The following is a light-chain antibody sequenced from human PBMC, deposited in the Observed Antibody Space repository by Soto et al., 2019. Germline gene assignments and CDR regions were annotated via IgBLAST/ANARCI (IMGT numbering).Light chain of an antibody. CDR3: SSYTSSTTDV. Sequence: QSVLTQPPSASGSPGQSVTISCTGTSSDVGGYKYVSWYQQKSGKAPKLIIYEVNERPSGVPDRFSGSKSDNTASLTVSGLQAEDEADYYCSSYTSSTTDVFGAGTKVTVL. CDR2: EVN. J-gene: IGLJ1*01. V-gene: IGLV2-8*01. CDR1: SSDVGGYKY.